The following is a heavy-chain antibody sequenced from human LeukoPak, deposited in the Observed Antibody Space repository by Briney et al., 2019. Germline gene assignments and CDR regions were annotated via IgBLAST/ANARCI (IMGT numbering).Heavy chain of an antibody. CDR3: XRVXYXGXXSGXYLAYYFDY. D-gene: IGHD3-22*01. J-gene: IGHJ4*02. Sequence: GXSVXXXCXASGYTFTGYYMHWVRQAPGQGLEWMGWINPNSGGTNYAQKFQGRVTMTRDTSISTAYMELSRLRSDDTAGYYCXRVXYXGXXSGXYLAYYFDYWGQGTLVTVSS. CDR2: INPNSGGT. V-gene: IGHV1-2*02. CDR1: GYTFTGYY.